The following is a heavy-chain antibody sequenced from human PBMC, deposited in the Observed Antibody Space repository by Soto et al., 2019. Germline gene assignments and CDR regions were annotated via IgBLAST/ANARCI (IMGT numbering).Heavy chain of an antibody. D-gene: IGHD3-10*01. V-gene: IGHV1-69*13. CDR2: IIPIFGTP. CDR3: ARDRDDYGSGNYYNRIDF. J-gene: IGHJ4*02. Sequence: GASVKVSCKASGGIFSTYAISWLRQAPGQGLEWMGGIIPIFGTPNYAQRFQGRVTITADESTTTFYIELSRLKSEGMAVYYCARDRDDYGSGNYYNRIDFWGQGTLVTVSS. CDR1: GGIFSTYA.